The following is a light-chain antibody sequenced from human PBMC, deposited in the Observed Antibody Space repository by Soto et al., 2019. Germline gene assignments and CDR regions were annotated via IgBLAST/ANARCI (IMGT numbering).Light chain of an antibody. Sequence: EIVLTQSPGTLSLSPGERATLSCRASQSVKSSYLAWYQQKPGQAPRLLIYGASSRATGIPDRFSGSGSGTDFTLTISRLEPKDFAVYYCQQYGGSPFTFGPGTKVDIK. CDR1: QSVKSSY. CDR2: GAS. V-gene: IGKV3-20*01. J-gene: IGKJ3*01. CDR3: QQYGGSPFT.